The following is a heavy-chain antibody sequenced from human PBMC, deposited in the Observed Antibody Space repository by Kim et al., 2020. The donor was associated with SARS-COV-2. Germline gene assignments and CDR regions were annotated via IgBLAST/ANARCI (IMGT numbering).Heavy chain of an antibody. J-gene: IGHJ4*02. Sequence: GRSLRLSCAASGFTFRIYAMHWVRQAPGKGLEWVAVMSYDGSKILYTDSVRGRFTISRDNSKSTLFLQLNSLRPEDTAVYYCARDFDSGGWNVFQDWGQGTLVTVSS. CDR2: MSYDGSKI. D-gene: IGHD6-19*01. V-gene: IGHV3-30*03. CDR1: GFTFRIYA. CDR3: ARDFDSGGWNVFQD.